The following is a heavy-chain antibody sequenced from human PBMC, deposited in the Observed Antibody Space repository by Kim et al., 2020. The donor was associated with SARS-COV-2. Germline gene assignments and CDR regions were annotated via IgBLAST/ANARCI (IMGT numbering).Heavy chain of an antibody. CDR3: ARNQVLWFGVGSFDY. D-gene: IGHD3-10*01. Sequence: GGSLRLSCAASGFTFSSYWMSWVRQAPGQGLEWVANIKQDGSEKYYVDSVMGRFTISRDNAKNSLYLQMNSLGAEDTAVYYCARNQVLWFGVGSFDYWGQGTLVTVSS. V-gene: IGHV3-7*01. CDR1: GFTFSSYW. J-gene: IGHJ4*02. CDR2: IKQDGSEK.